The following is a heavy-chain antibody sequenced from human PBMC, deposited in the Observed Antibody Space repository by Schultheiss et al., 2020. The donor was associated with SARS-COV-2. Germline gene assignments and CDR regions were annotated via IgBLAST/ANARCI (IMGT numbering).Heavy chain of an antibody. CDR1: GYTFTGYY. J-gene: IGHJ4*02. V-gene: IGHV1-69*04. D-gene: IGHD2-15*01. Sequence: SVKVSCKASGYTFTGYYMHWVRQAPGQGLEWMGRIIPILGIANYAQKFQGRVTMTEDTSTDTAYMELSSLRSEDTAVYYCARDELTEGRYCSGGSCHDGYWGQGTLVTVSS. CDR2: IIPILGIA. CDR3: ARDELTEGRYCSGGSCHDGY.